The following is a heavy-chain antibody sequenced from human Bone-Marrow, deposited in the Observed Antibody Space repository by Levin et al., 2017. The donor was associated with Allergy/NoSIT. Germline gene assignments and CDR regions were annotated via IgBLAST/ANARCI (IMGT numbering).Heavy chain of an antibody. CDR1: GGSFSSYY. Sequence: PGGSLRLSCTVSGGSFSSYYWSWIRQPPGKGLEWIGYIYYSGSTNYNPSLKSRVTISVDTSKNQFSLKLSSVTAADTAVYYCASQPYSGSYLSPLRYFDYWGQGTLVTVSS. D-gene: IGHD1-26*01. V-gene: IGHV4-59*08. CDR3: ASQPYSGSYLSPLRYFDY. CDR2: IYYSGST. J-gene: IGHJ4*02.